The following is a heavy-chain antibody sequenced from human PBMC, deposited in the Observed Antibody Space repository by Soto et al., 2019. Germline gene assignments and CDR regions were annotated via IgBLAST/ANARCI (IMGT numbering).Heavy chain of an antibody. CDR2: IYYSGST. CDR1: GGSISSGGYY. D-gene: IGHD3-16*01. Sequence: QVQLQESGPGLVKPSQTLSLTCTVSGGSISSGGYYWSWIRQHPGKGLEWIGYIYYSGSTYYNPSLTSRVTISVDTSKNQFSLKLSSVTAADTAVYYCARDLRFGGNGFWFDPWGQGTLVTVSS. CDR3: ARDLRFGGNGFWFDP. J-gene: IGHJ5*02. V-gene: IGHV4-31*03.